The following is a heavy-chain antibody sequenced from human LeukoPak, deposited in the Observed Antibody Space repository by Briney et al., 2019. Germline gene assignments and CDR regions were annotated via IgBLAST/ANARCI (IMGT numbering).Heavy chain of an antibody. CDR1: GGSISSYY. CDR2: IYYTGAT. J-gene: IGHJ4*02. Sequence: SETLSLTCAVSGGSISSYYGSWIRLPPGKGREGSGYIYYTGATYYNPSLKSRVTISPDASKNPFSLKLSSVTAADAAVYYCARAGYSYGTGYYFDYWGQGALVTVSS. V-gene: IGHV4-59*01. CDR3: ARAGYSYGTGYYFDY. D-gene: IGHD5-18*01.